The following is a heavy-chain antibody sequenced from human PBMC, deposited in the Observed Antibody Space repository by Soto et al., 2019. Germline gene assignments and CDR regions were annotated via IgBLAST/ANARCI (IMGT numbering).Heavy chain of an antibody. D-gene: IGHD1-1*01. CDR2: IYPGDSDI. J-gene: IGHJ6*02. CDR3: AKHTTYRFYGMDV. CDR1: GYSFSSFW. Sequence: GESLKISSKGSGYSFSSFWIGWVRQMPGKGLELIGIIYPGDSDIRYSPPFEGQVTMSADRSSSTSYLQWSSLKASDTAMYYCAKHTTYRFYGMDVWGQRTTVTVSS. V-gene: IGHV5-51*01.